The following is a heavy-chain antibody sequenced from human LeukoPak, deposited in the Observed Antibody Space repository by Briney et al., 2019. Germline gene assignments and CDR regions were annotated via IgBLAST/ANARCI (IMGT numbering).Heavy chain of an antibody. CDR3: ARAPIAAAGTARYGMDV. J-gene: IGHJ6*02. D-gene: IGHD6-13*01. CDR2: ISAYNGNT. V-gene: IGHV1-18*04. CDR1: GYTFTSYY. Sequence: ASVKVSCKASGYTFTSYYMHWVRQAPGQGLEWMGWISAYNGNTNYAQKLQGRVTMTTDTSTSTAYMELRSLRSDDTAVYYCARAPIAAAGTARYGMDVWGQGTTVTVSS.